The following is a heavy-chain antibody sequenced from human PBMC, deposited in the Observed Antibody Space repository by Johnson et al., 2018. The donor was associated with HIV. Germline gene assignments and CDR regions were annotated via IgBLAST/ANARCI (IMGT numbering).Heavy chain of an antibody. Sequence: VQLVESGGGVVRPGGSLRLSCAASGFTFSSYAMSWVRQAPGKGLEWVSAISGSGGSTYYADSVKGRFTISRDNSKNTLYLQMNSLKTEDTAVYYCTSYPPDAFDIWGQGTMVTVSS. CDR2: ISGSGGST. J-gene: IGHJ3*02. CDR1: GFTFSSYA. CDR3: TSYPPDAFDI. D-gene: IGHD3-16*01. V-gene: IGHV3-23*04.